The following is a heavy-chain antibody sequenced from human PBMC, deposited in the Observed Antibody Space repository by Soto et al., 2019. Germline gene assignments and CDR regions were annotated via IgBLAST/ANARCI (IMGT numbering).Heavy chain of an antibody. CDR3: ARYCSSATCYGVFDY. J-gene: IGHJ4*02. Sequence: QVQLQQWGAGLLKPSETLSLTCAVYGGSFSGYYWSWIHQSPGKGLEWIGEISHSGSTIYNPPLESRVTISADTSKNQFSLRLSSVTAADTALYYCARYCSSATCYGVFDYWGQGTLVTVSS. D-gene: IGHD2-2*01. CDR1: GGSFSGYY. V-gene: IGHV4-34*01. CDR2: ISHSGST.